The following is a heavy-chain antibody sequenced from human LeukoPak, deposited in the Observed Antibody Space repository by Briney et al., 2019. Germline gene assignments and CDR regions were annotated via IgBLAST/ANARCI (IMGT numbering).Heavy chain of an antibody. J-gene: IGHJ4*02. CDR3: ASDRGGVDCYLKCYLDY. CDR2: IKRDGSEK. V-gene: IGHV3-7*05. D-gene: IGHD2-21*02. Sequence: GGSLRLSCAASGFSFSSYWMNWVRQAPGKGLEWVANIKRDGSEKFYLDSVKGRFTISRDNSKNTLFLQMNSLRAEDTAVYFCASDRGGVDCYLKCYLDYWGQGTLVTVSS. CDR1: GFSFSSYW.